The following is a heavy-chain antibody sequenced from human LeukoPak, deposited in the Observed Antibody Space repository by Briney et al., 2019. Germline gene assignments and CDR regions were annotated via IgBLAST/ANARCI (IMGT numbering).Heavy chain of an antibody. J-gene: IGHJ6*02. CDR2: TYYRSKWYN. Sequence: SQTLSLTCAISGGSVSSNSAAWNWIRQSPSRGLEWLGRTYYRSKWYNDYAVSVKSRITINPDTSKNQFSLQLNSVTPKDTAVYYCARELDIVATPHYYGMDVWGQGTTVTVSS. V-gene: IGHV6-1*01. CDR3: ARELDIVATPHYYGMDV. D-gene: IGHD5-12*01. CDR1: GGSVSSNSAA.